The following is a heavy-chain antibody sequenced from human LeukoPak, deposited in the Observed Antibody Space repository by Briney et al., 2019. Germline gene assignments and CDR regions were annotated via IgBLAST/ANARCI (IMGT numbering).Heavy chain of an antibody. CDR1: GFTFSSYS. CDR3: ARDGAGDGALDI. CDR2: ISSSSSYI. V-gene: IGHV3-21*01. J-gene: IGHJ3*02. Sequence: PGGSLRLSCAAPGFTFSSYSMNWVRPAPGKGLEGGSSISSSSSYIYHADSLKGRFAISRDNAKNSLYLQMNSLRAEDTAVYYCARDGAGDGALDIWGQGTMVTVSS. D-gene: IGHD7-27*01.